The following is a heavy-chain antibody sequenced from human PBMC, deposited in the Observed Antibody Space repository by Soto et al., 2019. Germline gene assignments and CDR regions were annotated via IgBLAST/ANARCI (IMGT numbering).Heavy chain of an antibody. Sequence: GGSLRRSCAASGFTFSSYEMNWVRQAPGKGLEWVSYISSSGSTIYYADSVKGRFTISRDNAKNSLYLQMNSLRAEDTAVYYCASLNYYDSSGYIDYWGQGTLVTVSS. CDR2: ISSSGSTI. CDR3: ASLNYYDSSGYIDY. J-gene: IGHJ4*02. CDR1: GFTFSSYE. D-gene: IGHD3-22*01. V-gene: IGHV3-48*03.